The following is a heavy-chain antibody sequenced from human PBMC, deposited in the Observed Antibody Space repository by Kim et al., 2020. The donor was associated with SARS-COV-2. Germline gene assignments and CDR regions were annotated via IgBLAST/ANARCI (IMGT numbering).Heavy chain of an antibody. CDR3: DASDY. CDR1: GFTFSRFA. V-gene: IGHV3-23*01. J-gene: IGHJ4*02. CDR2: ISDSGART. Sequence: GGSLRLSCAASGFTFSRFAMSWARQAPGKGLEWVSTISDSGARTHYADSVRGRFTISRDNSTSTLFLQMNNLRVEDTAVYYCDASDYWGQGSLVTVSS.